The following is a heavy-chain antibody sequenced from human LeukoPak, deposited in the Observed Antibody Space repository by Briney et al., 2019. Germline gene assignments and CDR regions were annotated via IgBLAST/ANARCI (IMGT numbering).Heavy chain of an antibody. CDR2: IYYNGDT. D-gene: IGHD3-10*01. J-gene: IGHJ5*02. Sequence: PSETLSLTRSVSGGSITGYSWSWIRQTPGKGLEWIGYIYYNGDTHYNPSLNSRLSMSVDTPNKQFSLNLRSVTAADTAVYYCVRGPYGSSISNWFDPWGQGLLVTVSS. CDR1: GGSITGYS. CDR3: VRGPYGSSISNWFDP. V-gene: IGHV4-59*01.